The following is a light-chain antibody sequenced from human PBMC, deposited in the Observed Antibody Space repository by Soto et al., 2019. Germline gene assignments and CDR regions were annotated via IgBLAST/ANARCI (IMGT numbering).Light chain of an antibody. CDR3: QQYGGSRT. CDR1: QSISSSH. CDR2: GAS. V-gene: IGKV3-20*01. Sequence: EIVLTQSPGTLSLSPGERATLSCRASQSISSSHLAWYQQNPGQAPRLLIWGASNRATGIPDRFSGSGSGTDFTLTISSLEPGDFAVYYCQQYGGSRTFGQGTRVEIK. J-gene: IGKJ1*01.